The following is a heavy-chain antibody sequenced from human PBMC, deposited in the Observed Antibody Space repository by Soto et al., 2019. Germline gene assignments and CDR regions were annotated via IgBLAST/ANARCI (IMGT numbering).Heavy chain of an antibody. V-gene: IGHV4-61*01. CDR3: ARGEYLYYYDSSRLNYFDY. J-gene: IGHJ4*02. D-gene: IGHD3-22*01. CDR1: GGSVSSGSYY. Sequence: SETLSLTCTVSGGSVSSGSYYWSWIRQPPGKGLEWIGYIYYSGSTNYNPSLKSRVTISVDTSKNQFSLKLSSVTAADTAVYYCARGEYLYYYDSSRLNYFDYWGQGTLVTVSS. CDR2: IYYSGST.